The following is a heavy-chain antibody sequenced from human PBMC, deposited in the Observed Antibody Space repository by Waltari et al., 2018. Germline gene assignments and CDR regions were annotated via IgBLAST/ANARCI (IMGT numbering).Heavy chain of an antibody. J-gene: IGHJ4*02. V-gene: IGHV3-7*04. D-gene: IGHD5-18*01. CDR1: GFTFSSYW. Sequence: EVQLVESGGGLVQPGGSLRLSCAASGFTFSSYWMSWVRQAPGKGLEWVANRKQDGSEKYYVDSVKGRFTISRDNAKNSLYLQMNSLRAEDTAVYYCARGGYSYGWAFDYWGQGTLVTVSS. CDR3: ARGGYSYGWAFDY. CDR2: RKQDGSEK.